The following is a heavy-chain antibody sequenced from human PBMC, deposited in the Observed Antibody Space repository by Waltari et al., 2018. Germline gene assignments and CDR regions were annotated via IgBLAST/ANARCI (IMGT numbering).Heavy chain of an antibody. CDR3: AKGFLGYYGMDV. CDR2: ISGSGGST. Sequence: EVQLLESGGGLVQPGGSLRLSCAASGFTFSRYAMSWVRQAPGKGLEWVSAISGSGGSTYYADSVKGRFTISRDNSKNTLYLQMNSLRAEDTAVYYCAKGFLGYYGMDVWGQGTTVTVSS. D-gene: IGHD3-16*01. J-gene: IGHJ6*02. V-gene: IGHV3-23*01. CDR1: GFTFSRYA.